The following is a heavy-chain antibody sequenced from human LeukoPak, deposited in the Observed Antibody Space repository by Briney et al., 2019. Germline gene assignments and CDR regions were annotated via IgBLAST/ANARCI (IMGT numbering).Heavy chain of an antibody. D-gene: IGHD2-21*02. Sequence: SQTLSLTCAISGDSVSSYSATWNWFRQSPSRGLEWLGRTYYRSKWYTDYAVSVKSRININPDTSKNQFSLKLSSVTAADTAVYYCARNVVVTAPRPGDAFDIWGQGTMVTVSS. J-gene: IGHJ3*02. V-gene: IGHV6-1*01. CDR3: ARNVVVTAPRPGDAFDI. CDR2: TYYRSKWYT. CDR1: GDSVSSYSAT.